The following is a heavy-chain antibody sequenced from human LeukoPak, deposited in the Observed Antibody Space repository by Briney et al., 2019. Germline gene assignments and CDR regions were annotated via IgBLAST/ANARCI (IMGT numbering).Heavy chain of an antibody. Sequence: SVKVSCKASGGTFSSYAISWVRQAPGQGLEWMGGIIPIFGTANYAQKFQGRVTITADESTSTAYMELSSLRSEDTAVYYCARDLGYCSSTSCYGWFDPWGQGTLVTVSP. J-gene: IGHJ5*02. D-gene: IGHD2-2*01. CDR3: ARDLGYCSSTSCYGWFDP. CDR2: IIPIFGTA. V-gene: IGHV1-69*01. CDR1: GGTFSSYA.